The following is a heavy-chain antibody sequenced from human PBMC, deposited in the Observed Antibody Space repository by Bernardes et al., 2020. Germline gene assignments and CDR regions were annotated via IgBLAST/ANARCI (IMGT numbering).Heavy chain of an antibody. Sequence: GGSLRLSCAASGFTFDDYAMHWVRQAPGKGLEWVSGISWNSGSIGYADSVKGRFTISRDNAKNSLYLQMNSLRAEDTALYYCAKDLRCSGWSASDYWGQGTLVTVSS. CDR3: AKDLRCSGWSASDY. V-gene: IGHV3-9*01. D-gene: IGHD6-19*01. CDR2: ISWNSGSI. J-gene: IGHJ4*02. CDR1: GFTFDDYA.